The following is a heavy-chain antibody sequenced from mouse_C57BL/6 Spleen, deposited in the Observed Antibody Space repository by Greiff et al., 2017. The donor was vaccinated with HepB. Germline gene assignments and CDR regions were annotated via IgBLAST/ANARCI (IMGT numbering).Heavy chain of an antibody. CDR3: TREGLYDGYPLSMDY. Sequence: EVMLVESGEGLVKPGGSLKLSCAASGFTFSSYAMSWVRQTPEKRLEWVAYISSGGDYIYYADTVKGRFTISRDNARNTLYLQMSSLKSEDTAMYYCTREGLYDGYPLSMDYWGQGTSVTVSS. CDR2: ISSGGDYI. D-gene: IGHD2-3*01. CDR1: GFTFSSYA. J-gene: IGHJ4*01. V-gene: IGHV5-9-1*02.